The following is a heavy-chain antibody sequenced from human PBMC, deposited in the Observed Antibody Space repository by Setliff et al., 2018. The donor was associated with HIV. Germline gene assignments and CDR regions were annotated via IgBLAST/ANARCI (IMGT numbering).Heavy chain of an antibody. Sequence: GASVKVSCKASGGTFSSYGISWVRQAPGQGLEWMGGIIPMFGTGFYAQKFQGRVTITTDESTTTGYMELSSLTSEDTAVYYCARGVGQWLQVGFDPWGQGTLVTVSS. V-gene: IGHV1-69*05. CDR1: GGTFSSYG. J-gene: IGHJ5*02. CDR2: IIPMFGTG. CDR3: ARGVGQWLQVGFDP. D-gene: IGHD6-19*01.